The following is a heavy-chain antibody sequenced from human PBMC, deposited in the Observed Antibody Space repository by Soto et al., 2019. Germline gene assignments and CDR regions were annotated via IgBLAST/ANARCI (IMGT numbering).Heavy chain of an antibody. J-gene: IGHJ4*02. Sequence: EVQLVESGGGLVQPGGSLRLSCAASGFTFSDHYMDWVRQAPGKGLEWVGRSRNKAHSYTTEHAAPVKGRFTISRDDSKNSLYLQMDSLKTEDTAVYYCTRGRSVSNNWEFDNWGQGTLVTVSS. D-gene: IGHD3-3*02. CDR1: GFTFSDHY. CDR3: TRGRSVSNNWEFDN. V-gene: IGHV3-72*01. CDR2: SRNKAHSYTT.